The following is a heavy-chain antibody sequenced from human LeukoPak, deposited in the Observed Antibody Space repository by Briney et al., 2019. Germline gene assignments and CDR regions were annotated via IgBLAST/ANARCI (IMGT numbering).Heavy chain of an antibody. V-gene: IGHV3-30*02. D-gene: IGHD6-6*01. CDR3: ASRYSSSWWNGFDL. J-gene: IGHJ3*01. CDR2: IRYDGNNK. CDR1: GFTFSSYG. Sequence: GGSLRLSCAASGFTFSSYGMHWVRQAPGKGLEWVAFIRYDGNNKFYVDSVKGRFTVSRDNFKSSLDLQMNSLRSEDTAMYYCASRYSSSWWNGFDLWGQGTMVTVSS.